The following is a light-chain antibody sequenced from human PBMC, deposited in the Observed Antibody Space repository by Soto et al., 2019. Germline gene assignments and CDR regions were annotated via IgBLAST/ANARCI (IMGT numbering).Light chain of an antibody. CDR2: EVN. V-gene: IGLV2-8*01. CDR1: SSDVGGYDY. CDR3: SSYAGSNNLV. J-gene: IGLJ3*02. Sequence: QSALTQPPSASGSPGQSVAISCTGTSSDVGGYDYVSWYQQHPGKAPKLLIYEVNKRPSEVSDRFSGSRSGNTASLTVSGLQAEDEADYYCSSYAGSNNLVFGGGTKLTVL.